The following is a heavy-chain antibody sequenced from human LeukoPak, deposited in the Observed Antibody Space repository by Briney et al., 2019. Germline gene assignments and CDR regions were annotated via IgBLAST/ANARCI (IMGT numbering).Heavy chain of an antibody. CDR1: GGSISSGSYY. CDR3: ARGIDGDGDY. Sequence: SQTLSLTCTVSGGSISSGSYYWSWIRQPAGKGLEWIGRIYTSGSTNYNPSLKSRVTISVDTSKNQFSLKLSSVTAADTAVYYCARGIDGDGDYWGQGTLVTVSS. D-gene: IGHD7-27*01. CDR2: IYTSGST. J-gene: IGHJ4*02. V-gene: IGHV4-61*02.